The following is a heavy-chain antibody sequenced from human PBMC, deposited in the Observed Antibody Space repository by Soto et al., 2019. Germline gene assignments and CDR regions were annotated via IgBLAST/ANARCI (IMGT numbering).Heavy chain of an antibody. CDR1: GGTFSSYA. CDR2: IIPIFGTA. D-gene: IGHD2-2*01. CDR3: ARDKTRVGPSATHTVGV. Sequence: VNVYCKAAGGTFSSYAISWVRQAPGQGLEWMGGIIPIFGTANYAQKFQGRVTITADESTSTAYMELSSLRSEDTAVYYCARDKTRVGPSATHTVGVWG. V-gene: IGHV1-69*13. J-gene: IGHJ6*02.